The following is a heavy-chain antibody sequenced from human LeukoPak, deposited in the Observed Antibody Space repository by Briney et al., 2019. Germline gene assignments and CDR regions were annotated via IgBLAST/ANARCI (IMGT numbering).Heavy chain of an antibody. V-gene: IGHV2-70*04. Sequence: SGPTLVNPTQTLTLTCTFSGFSLSTSGMRVSWIRQPPGKALEWLARIDWDDDKFYSTSLKTRLTISKVTSKNQVVLTMTNTDPVDTATYYCVFSSSWSYYFDYWGQGTLVTVSS. CDR2: IDWDDDK. CDR3: VFSSSWSYYFDY. J-gene: IGHJ4*02. D-gene: IGHD6-13*01. CDR1: GFSLSTSGMR.